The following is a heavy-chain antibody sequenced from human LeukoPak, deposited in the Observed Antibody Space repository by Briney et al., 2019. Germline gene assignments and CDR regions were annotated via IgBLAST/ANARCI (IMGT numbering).Heavy chain of an antibody. CDR2: IKQDGSEK. J-gene: IGHJ6*04. CDR1: GFTFSSYW. CDR3: ASTPITGTEHV. Sequence: GGSLRLSCAASGFTFSSYWMSWVRQAPGKGLEGVANIKQDGSEKYYVDSVKGRFTISRDNAKNSLYLQMNSLRAEDTAVYYCASTPITGTEHVWGKGTTVTVSS. D-gene: IGHD1-7*01. V-gene: IGHV3-7*01.